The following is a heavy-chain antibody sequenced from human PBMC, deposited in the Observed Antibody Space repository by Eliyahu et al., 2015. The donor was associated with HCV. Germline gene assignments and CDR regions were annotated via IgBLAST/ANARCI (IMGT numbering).Heavy chain of an antibody. CDR3: AREVISGSYWFDL. J-gene: IGHJ5*02. CDR2: ITHSGST. V-gene: IGHV4-34*01. D-gene: IGHD2-21*01. CDR1: GGSFSGYY. Sequence: QVQLQQWGAGLLKPWETLSLTCAVSGGSFSGYYWSWIRQPPGKGLEWIGEITHSGSTNYNPSLKSRVTISLDASKNQFFMKMSSVTAADTAVYYCAREVISGSYWFDLWGRGTLVTVSS.